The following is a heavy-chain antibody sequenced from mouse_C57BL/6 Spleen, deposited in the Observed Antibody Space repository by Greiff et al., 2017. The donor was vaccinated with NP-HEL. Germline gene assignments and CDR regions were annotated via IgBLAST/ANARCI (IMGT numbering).Heavy chain of an antibody. D-gene: IGHD3-2*02. CDR3: ARYGRGSGYDY. J-gene: IGHJ2*01. CDR1: GYTFTSYW. CDR2: IDPSDSET. Sequence: VKLMESGAELAKPGASVKLSCKASGYTFTSYWMHWVKQRPIQGLEWIGNIDPSDSETHYNQKFKDKATLTVDKSSSTAYMQLSSLTSEDSAVYYCARYGRGSGYDYWGQGTTLTVSS. V-gene: IGHV1-52*01.